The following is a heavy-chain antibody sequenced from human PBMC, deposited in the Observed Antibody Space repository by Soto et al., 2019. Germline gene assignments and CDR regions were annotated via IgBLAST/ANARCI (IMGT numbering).Heavy chain of an antibody. CDR1: GFTFSRYG. CDR2: ISYGGSDQ. J-gene: IGHJ4*02. CDR3: AKDGDVAAAGYYFDY. V-gene: IGHV3-30*18. D-gene: IGHD6-13*01. Sequence: QVQLVESGGGVVQPGRSLRLSCAASGFTFSRYGMHWVRQAPGKGLEWVAVISYGGSDQYYADSVKGRFTISRDNSKNTLYLQMNSLRAEDTAVYYCAKDGDVAAAGYYFDYWGQGTLVNVSS.